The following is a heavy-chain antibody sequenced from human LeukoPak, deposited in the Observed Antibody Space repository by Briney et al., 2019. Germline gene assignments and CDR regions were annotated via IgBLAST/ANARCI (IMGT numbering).Heavy chain of an antibody. CDR1: GFTFTKCG. D-gene: IGHD3-22*01. Sequence: GGSLRLSCAASGFTFTKCGMHWVRQAPGKGLEWVAVIWYDGSNKYYRDSVKGRFTISRDNSKNTLYLQMNSLRAEDTAVYYCARTYDSSAPFDYWGQGTLVTVSS. V-gene: IGHV3-33*03. CDR2: IWYDGSNK. CDR3: ARTYDSSAPFDY. J-gene: IGHJ4*02.